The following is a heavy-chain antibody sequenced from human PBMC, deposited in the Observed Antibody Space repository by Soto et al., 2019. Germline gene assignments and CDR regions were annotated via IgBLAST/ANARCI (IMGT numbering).Heavy chain of an antibody. Sequence: QIALKESGPTLLSPTQTLTLTCTFSGFSLSTNGVGVGWIRQPPGKALEWLAFIYWDDDKRYSPSLKNRLTITKDTSKNQVVLTMTIMDPVDTGTYLCVHRCRWSSSWNSGCFDPRGQGILVTVSS. D-gene: IGHD3-10*01. V-gene: IGHV2-5*02. CDR3: VHRCRWSSSWNSGCFDP. CDR2: IYWDDDK. J-gene: IGHJ5*02. CDR1: GFSLSTNGVG.